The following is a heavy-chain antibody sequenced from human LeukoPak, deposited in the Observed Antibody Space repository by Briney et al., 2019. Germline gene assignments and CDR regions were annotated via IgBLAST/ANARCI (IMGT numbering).Heavy chain of an antibody. CDR2: MYPGDSDT. D-gene: IGHD3-10*01. V-gene: IGHV5-51*01. J-gene: IGHJ4*02. CDR1: GYSFTNYW. Sequence: GESLKISCKGSGYSFTNYWIGWVRQMPGKGLEWMGIMYPGDSDTRYSPSFQGQVTISADKSVSTTYLQRSSLKASDTAMYYCAASTYGSGSYVGFDSWGQGTLVSVSS. CDR3: AASTYGSGSYVGFDS.